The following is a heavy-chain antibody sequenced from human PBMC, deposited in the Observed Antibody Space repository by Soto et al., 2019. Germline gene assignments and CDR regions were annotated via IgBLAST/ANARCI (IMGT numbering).Heavy chain of an antibody. J-gene: IGHJ5*02. CDR2: IYYSGST. CDR3: ARALYGGNSYNWFDP. D-gene: IGHD2-21*01. Sequence: SETLSLTCSVSGGSISSGGYYWSWIRQHTGKGLEWIGYIYYSGSTYYNPSLKSRVTISVDTSKNQFSLKLSSVTAADTAVYYCARALYGGNSYNWFDPWGQGTLVTVSS. CDR1: GGSISSGGYY. V-gene: IGHV4-31*03.